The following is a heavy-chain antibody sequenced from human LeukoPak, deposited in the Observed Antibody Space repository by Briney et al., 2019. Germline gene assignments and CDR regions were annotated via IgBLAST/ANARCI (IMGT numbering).Heavy chain of an antibody. CDR3: ARLRSLVRDYYYYYMDV. J-gene: IGHJ6*03. V-gene: IGHV4-59*12. Sequence: PSETLSLTCTVSGGSISSYYWSWIRQPPGKGLEWIGYIYYSGSTNYNPSLKSRVTISVDTSKNQFSLKLSSVTAADTAVYYCARLRSLVRDYYYYYMDVWGKGTTVTVSS. CDR1: GGSISSYY. CDR2: IYYSGST. D-gene: IGHD3-3*01.